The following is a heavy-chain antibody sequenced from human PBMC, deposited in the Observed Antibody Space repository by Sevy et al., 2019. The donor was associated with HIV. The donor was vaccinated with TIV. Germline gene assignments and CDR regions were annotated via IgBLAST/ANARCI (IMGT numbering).Heavy chain of an antibody. CDR1: GFTFSTHW. Sequence: GGSLRLSCTASGFTFSTHWMHWVRQAPEKGLMWVSRISSDGTRTDYADSVKGRFTISRDNTRNTLYLQMNSLRAEDTAVYYCARAGAYNLLDSWGQGTLVTVSS. J-gene: IGHJ5*01. CDR2: ISSDGTRT. CDR3: ARAGAYNLLDS. V-gene: IGHV3-74*01.